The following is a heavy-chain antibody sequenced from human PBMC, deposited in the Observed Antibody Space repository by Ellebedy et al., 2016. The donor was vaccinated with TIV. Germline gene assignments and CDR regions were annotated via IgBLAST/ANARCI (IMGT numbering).Heavy chain of an antibody. CDR1: GFTVSSNY. CDR3: ARDRVVAVAGYSPIFY. CDR2: IYSDSST. Sequence: GESLKISXVASGFTVSSNYMSWVRQAPGKGLEWVSVIYSDSSTYYIDSVKGRFTISRDNSKNTLYLQMNSLRAEDTAVYYCARDRVVAVAGYSPIFYWGQGTLVTVSS. V-gene: IGHV3-53*01. D-gene: IGHD6-19*01. J-gene: IGHJ4*02.